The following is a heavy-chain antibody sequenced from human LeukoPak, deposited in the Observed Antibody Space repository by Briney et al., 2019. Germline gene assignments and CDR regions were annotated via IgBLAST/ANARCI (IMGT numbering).Heavy chain of an antibody. J-gene: IGHJ4*02. D-gene: IGHD3-10*01. CDR1: GFTFSSYS. CDR2: ISSSSSTI. Sequence: GGSLRLSCAASGFTFSSYSMNWVRQAPGKGLEWVSYISSSSSTIYYADSVKGRFTISRDNAKNSLYLQMNSLRAEDTAVYYCARDTAMVRGVIIPPYWGQGTLVTGSS. CDR3: ARDTAMVRGVIIPPY. V-gene: IGHV3-48*01.